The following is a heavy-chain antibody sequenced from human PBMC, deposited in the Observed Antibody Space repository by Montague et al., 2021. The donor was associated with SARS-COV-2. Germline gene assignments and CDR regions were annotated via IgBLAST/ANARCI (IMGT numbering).Heavy chain of an antibody. J-gene: IGHJ6*02. CDR2: INHSGST. Sequence: SETLSLTCAVYGGSFSGYYWSWIRQPPGKGLEWIGEINHSGSTNYNPSLKSRVTISVDKSKNQFSLKLSSVTAADTAVYYCARFYYDILTGYYGMDVRGQGTTVTVSS. V-gene: IGHV4-34*01. CDR1: GGSFSGYY. CDR3: ARFYYDILTGYYGMDV. D-gene: IGHD3-9*01.